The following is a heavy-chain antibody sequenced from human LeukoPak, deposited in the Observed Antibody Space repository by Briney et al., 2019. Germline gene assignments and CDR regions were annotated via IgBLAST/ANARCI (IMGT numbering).Heavy chain of an antibody. CDR1: GGSFSGYY. J-gene: IGHJ4*02. Sequence: KPSETLSLTCAVYGGSFSGYYWSWIRQPPGKGLEWIGEINHSGSTNYNPSLKSRVTISVDTSKNQFSLKLSSVTAADTAVYYCARALTGLFDYWGQGTLVTVSS. CDR3: ARALTGLFDY. V-gene: IGHV4-34*01. D-gene: IGHD1-14*01. CDR2: INHSGST.